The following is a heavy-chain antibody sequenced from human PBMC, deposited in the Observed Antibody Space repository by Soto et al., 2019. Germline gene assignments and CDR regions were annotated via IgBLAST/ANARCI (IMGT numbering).Heavy chain of an antibody. Sequence: KQSQTLSLTCAISGDSVSSNSAAWNWIRQSPSRGLEWLGRTYYRSKWYNDYAVSVKSRITINPDTSKNQFSLQLNSVTPEDTAVHYCARERTGDYYYYYYMDVWGKGTTVTVSS. D-gene: IGHD7-27*01. CDR2: TYYRSKWYN. CDR1: GDSVSSNSAA. CDR3: ARERTGDYYYYYYMDV. V-gene: IGHV6-1*01. J-gene: IGHJ6*03.